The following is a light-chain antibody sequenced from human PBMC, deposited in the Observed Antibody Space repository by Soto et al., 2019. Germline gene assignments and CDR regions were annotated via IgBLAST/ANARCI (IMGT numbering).Light chain of an antibody. CDR3: CLYAGSSTYVV. CDR2: EGS. V-gene: IGLV2-23*01. J-gene: IGLJ2*01. CDR1: SSDVGSYNL. Sequence: QSVLTQPASVSGSPGQSITISCTGTSSDVGSYNLVSWYQQHPGKAPKLMIYEGSKRPSGVSNRFSGSKSGNTASLTISGLQAEDEADYYCCLYAGSSTYVVFGGGTKVTVL.